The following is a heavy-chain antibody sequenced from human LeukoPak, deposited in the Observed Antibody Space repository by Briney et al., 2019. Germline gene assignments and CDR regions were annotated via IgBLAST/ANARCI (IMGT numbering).Heavy chain of an antibody. CDR3: ASQYCTNGVCYLNY. D-gene: IGHD2-8*01. V-gene: IGHV4-59*01. CDR1: GGSISSYY. J-gene: IGHJ4*02. CDR2: IYYSGST. Sequence: KPSETLSLTCTVSGGSISSYYWSWIRQPPGKGLEWIGYIYYSGSTNYDPSLKSRVTISVDTSKNQFSLKLSSVTAADTAVYYCASQYCTNGVCYLNYWGQGTLVTVSS.